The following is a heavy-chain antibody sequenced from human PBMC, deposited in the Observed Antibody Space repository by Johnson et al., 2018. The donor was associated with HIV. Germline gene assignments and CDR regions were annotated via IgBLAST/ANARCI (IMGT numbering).Heavy chain of an antibody. Sequence: VQLVESGGGPVQSGGSLRLSCAASGFTFTNAWMSWVRQAPGKGLEWVSGINWNGGSTGYADSVKGRFTISRDNAKNSMYLQMNSLRAEDTALYYCARVGWATSDAFDLWVQGTMVTVSS. J-gene: IGHJ3*01. V-gene: IGHV3-20*04. CDR1: GFTFTNAW. CDR3: ARVGWATSDAFDL. CDR2: INWNGGST. D-gene: IGHD5-12*01.